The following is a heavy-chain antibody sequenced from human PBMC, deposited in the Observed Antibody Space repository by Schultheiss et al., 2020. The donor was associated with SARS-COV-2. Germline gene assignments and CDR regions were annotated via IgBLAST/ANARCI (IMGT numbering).Heavy chain of an antibody. CDR3: ARDSGGYYGMDV. J-gene: IGHJ6*02. V-gene: IGHV4-30-4*07. Sequence: SETLSLTCAVSGGSISSGGYSWSWIRQPPGKGLEWIGYIYYSGSTNYNPSLKSRVTISVDTSKNQFSLKLSSVTAADTAVYYCARDSGGYYGMDVWGQGTTVTVSS. CDR2: IYYSGST. CDR1: GGSISSGGYS.